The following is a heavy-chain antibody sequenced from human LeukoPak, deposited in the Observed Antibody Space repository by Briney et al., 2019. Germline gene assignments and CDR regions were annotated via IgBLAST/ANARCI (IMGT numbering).Heavy chain of an antibody. CDR3: TTDPKSPQLLRFGELDLVDI. CDR1: RFTFSNAW. V-gene: IGHV3-15*01. Sequence: GGSLRLSCADSRFTFSNAWMSRVRQAPGKGLEWVGRIKSKTDGGTTDYAAPVKGRFTISRDDSKNTLYLQMNSLKTEDTAVYYCTTDPKSPQLLRFGELDLVDIWGQGTMVTVSS. J-gene: IGHJ3*02. CDR2: IKSKTDGGTT. D-gene: IGHD3-10*01.